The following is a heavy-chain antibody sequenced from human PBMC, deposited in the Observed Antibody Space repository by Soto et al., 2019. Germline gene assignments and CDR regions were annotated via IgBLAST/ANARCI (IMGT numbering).Heavy chain of an antibody. Sequence: SETLSLTCTLSGDSITWTSCYWGWIRQPPGKGLEWVGDVYYSGSTYYNPSLKSRVTISVDTSKNQFSLKLSSVTAADTAVYYCASPGAAAPGGPWGQGTLVTVSS. J-gene: IGHJ5*02. D-gene: IGHD6-13*01. CDR2: VYYSGST. CDR3: ASPGAAAPGGP. V-gene: IGHV4-39*07. CDR1: GDSITWTSCY.